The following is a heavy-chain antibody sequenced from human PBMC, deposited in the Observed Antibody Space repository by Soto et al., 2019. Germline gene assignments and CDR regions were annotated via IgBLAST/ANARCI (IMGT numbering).Heavy chain of an antibody. CDR1: GGSISTVGHY. V-gene: IGHV4-31*03. D-gene: IGHD7-27*01. CDR2: IYHTGST. Sequence: SETLSLTCSVSGGSISTVGHYWTWIRQPPGKGLEWIGSIYHTGSTYYSKSLRSRLTMSVDTSKSQFSLRLSSVTAADTAVYYCARATGALRSRNCDYWGQGSLVTVSS. CDR3: ARATGALRSRNCDY. J-gene: IGHJ4*02.